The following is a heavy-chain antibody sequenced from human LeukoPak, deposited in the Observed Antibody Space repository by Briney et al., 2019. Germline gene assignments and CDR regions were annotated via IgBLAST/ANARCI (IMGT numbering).Heavy chain of an antibody. CDR1: GYTFTGYY. CDR2: INPNSGGT. CDR3: ARDSYYDSSGSVDY. J-gene: IGHJ4*02. V-gene: IGHV1-2*02. D-gene: IGHD3-22*01. Sequence: ASVKVSCKASGYTFTGYYMHWVRQAPGQGLEWMGWINPNSGGTNYAQKFQGRVTMTRDTSTSTVYMELSSLRSEDTAVYYCARDSYYDSSGSVDYWGQGTLVTVSS.